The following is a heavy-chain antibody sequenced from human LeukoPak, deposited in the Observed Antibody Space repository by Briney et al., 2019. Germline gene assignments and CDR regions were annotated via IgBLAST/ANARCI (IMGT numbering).Heavy chain of an antibody. D-gene: IGHD3-10*01. Sequence: SETLSLTCTVSGDSISSGSYCWGWIRQPPGTGLEWIGSMHYRGSTYYNPSLKSRVTISIDTSKNQFSLKLSSVTAADTAVYYCARGGLWFGELLPFDYWGQGTLVTVSS. CDR3: ARGGLWFGELLPFDY. J-gene: IGHJ4*02. CDR2: MHYRGST. CDR1: GDSISSGSYC. V-gene: IGHV4-39*01.